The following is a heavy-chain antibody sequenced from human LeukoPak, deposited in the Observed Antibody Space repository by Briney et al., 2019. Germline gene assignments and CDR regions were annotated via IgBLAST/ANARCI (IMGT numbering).Heavy chain of an antibody. V-gene: IGHV1-69*13. CDR1: GGTFSSYA. J-gene: IGHJ4*02. CDR2: IIPIFGTA. D-gene: IGHD3-22*01. CDR3: AINPPPYYDSSVRTLDY. Sequence: ASVKVSCKASGGTFSSYAISWVRQAPGQGLEWMGGIIPIFGTANYAQKFQGRVTITADESTSTAYMELSSLRSEDTAVYYCAINPPPYYDSSVRTLDYWGQGTLVTVSS.